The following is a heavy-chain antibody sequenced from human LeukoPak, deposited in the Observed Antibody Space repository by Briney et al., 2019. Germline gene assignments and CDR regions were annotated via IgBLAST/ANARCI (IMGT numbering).Heavy chain of an antibody. D-gene: IGHD3-10*01. J-gene: IGHJ3*02. Sequence: GGSLRLSCAASGFTFSSYAMSWVRQAPGKGLEWVSAISGSGGSTYYADSVKGRFTISRDNSKNTLYLQMNSLRADDTAVYYCAKGKTYLDAFDIWDQETMVTVSS. CDR1: GFTFSSYA. CDR2: ISGSGGST. CDR3: AKGKTYLDAFDI. V-gene: IGHV3-23*01.